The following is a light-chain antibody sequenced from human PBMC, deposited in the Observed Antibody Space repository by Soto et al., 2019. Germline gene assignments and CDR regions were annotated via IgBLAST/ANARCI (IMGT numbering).Light chain of an antibody. CDR1: QSLLHSNGYNY. J-gene: IGKJ3*01. Sequence: DIVMTQSPLSLPVTPGEPASISCRSSQSLLHSNGYNYLDWYLQKPGQSPQLLIYLGSNRASGVLDSFSGSGSGTDFTLKISRVEAEDVGVYYCMQALQTPFTFGPGTKVDIK. V-gene: IGKV2-28*01. CDR3: MQALQTPFT. CDR2: LGS.